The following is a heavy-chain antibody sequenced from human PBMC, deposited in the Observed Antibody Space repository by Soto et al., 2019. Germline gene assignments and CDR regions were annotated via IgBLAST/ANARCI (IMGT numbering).Heavy chain of an antibody. Sequence: QVQLVQSGAEVKKPGSSVKVSCKASGGTFSSYAISWVRQAPGQGLEWMGGIIPIFGTANYAQKFQGRVTITADESTSTAYMELSSLRSEDTAVYYCASPNPHYDILTGYFVSSYYYGMDVWGQGTTVTVSS. CDR3: ASPNPHYDILTGYFVSSYYYGMDV. D-gene: IGHD3-9*01. V-gene: IGHV1-69*12. CDR1: GGTFSSYA. J-gene: IGHJ6*02. CDR2: IIPIFGTA.